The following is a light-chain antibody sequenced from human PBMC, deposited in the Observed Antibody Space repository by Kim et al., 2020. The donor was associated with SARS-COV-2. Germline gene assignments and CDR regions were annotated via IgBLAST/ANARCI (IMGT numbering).Light chain of an antibody. CDR2: GAF. J-gene: IGKJ1*01. Sequence: EIVLTQSPGTMSLSPGERATLSCRASQSVGSNYLAWYQQKPGQAPRLLIYGAFNRATGIPDRFSGSGSGTDFTLTISRLEPEDFAVYYCQQYVTSPRTFGQGTKVDIK. CDR3: QQYVTSPRT. V-gene: IGKV3-20*01. CDR1: QSVGSNY.